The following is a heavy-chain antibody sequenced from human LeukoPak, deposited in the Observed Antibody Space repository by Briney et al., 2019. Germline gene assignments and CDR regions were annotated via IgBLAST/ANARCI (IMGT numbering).Heavy chain of an antibody. CDR3: ASRNVVVAATSSVYYYYYMDV. CDR1: GYTLTELS. D-gene: IGHD2-15*01. V-gene: IGHV1-24*01. CDR2: FDPEDGET. Sequence: GASVKVSCKVSGYTLTELSMHWVRQAPGKGPEWMGGFDPEDGETIYAQKFQGRVTMTEDTSTDTAYMELSSLRSEDTAVYYCASRNVVVAATSSVYYYYYMDVWGKGTTVTVSS. J-gene: IGHJ6*03.